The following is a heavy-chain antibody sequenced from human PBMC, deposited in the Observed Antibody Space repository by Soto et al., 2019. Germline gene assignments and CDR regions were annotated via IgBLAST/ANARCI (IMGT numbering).Heavy chain of an antibody. J-gene: IGHJ2*01. V-gene: IGHV1-69*08. CDR3: AREYNYDIRGNYWYFDL. CDR1: GGTLSSYT. D-gene: IGHD3-9*01. Sequence: QVQLVQSGAEVKKPGSSAKVSCKASGGTLSSYTISWVRQAPGQGLEWMGRIIPMLDIANYAQKFQGTVTITADKSTSTAYMELSSLRSEDTAVYYCAREYNYDIRGNYWYFDLWGRGTLVTVSS. CDR2: IIPMLDIA.